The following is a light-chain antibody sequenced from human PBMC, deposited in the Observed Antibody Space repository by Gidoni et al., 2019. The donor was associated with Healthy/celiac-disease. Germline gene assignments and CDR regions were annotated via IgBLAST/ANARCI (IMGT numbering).Light chain of an antibody. CDR2: WAS. Sequence: DIVMTQSPDSLAVSLGEWATINCKSSQSVLYSSNNKNYLAWYQQKPGQPPKLLIYWASTRESGVPDRISGSGSGTDFTLTISSLQAEDVAVYYCQQYYSTPFTFGGGTKVEIK. J-gene: IGKJ4*01. CDR1: QSVLYSSNNKNY. CDR3: QQYYSTPFT. V-gene: IGKV4-1*01.